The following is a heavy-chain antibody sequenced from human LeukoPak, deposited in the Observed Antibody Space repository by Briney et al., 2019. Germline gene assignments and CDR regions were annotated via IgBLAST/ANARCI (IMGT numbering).Heavy chain of an antibody. V-gene: IGHV3-66*01. CDR1: GFTFSSYG. CDR3: ARDGRASSGYDYRPYYYYGMDV. J-gene: IGHJ6*02. Sequence: PGGSLRLSCAASGFTFSSYGMHWVRQAPGKGLEWVSVIYSGGSTYYADSVRGRFTISRDNSKNTLYLQMNSLRAEDTAVYYCARDGRASSGYDYRPYYYYGMDVWGQGTTVTVSS. D-gene: IGHD5-12*01. CDR2: IYSGGST.